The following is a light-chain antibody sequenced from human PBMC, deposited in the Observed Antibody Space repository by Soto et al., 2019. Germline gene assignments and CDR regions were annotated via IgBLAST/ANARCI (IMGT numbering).Light chain of an antibody. V-gene: IGLV2-14*01. CDR1: SSDVGGYNY. CDR3: SSYTSSSTHWV. J-gene: IGLJ3*02. CDR2: EVS. Sequence: QSVLTQPASVSGSPGQSITISCTGTSSDVGGYNYVSWYQQHPGKAPTLMSYEVSNRPSGVSNRFSGSKSGNTASLTISGLQAEDEADYYCSSYTSSSTHWVFGGGTKLTVL.